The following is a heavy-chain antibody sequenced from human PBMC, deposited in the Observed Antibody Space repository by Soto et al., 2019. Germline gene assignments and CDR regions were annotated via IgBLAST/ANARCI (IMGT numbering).Heavy chain of an antibody. CDR2: FYTTGTP. Sequence: NPSETLSLTCTVSGGSISSYYWSWIRQSAGKGLEWLGRFYTTGTPNYNPSLKSRLSMSTDTSKNQLSLRLTSVTAADTGVYYCARAGNQYGVDVWGQGTTVTVSS. J-gene: IGHJ6*02. CDR3: ARAGNQYGVDV. D-gene: IGHD3-10*01. V-gene: IGHV4-4*07. CDR1: GGSISSYY.